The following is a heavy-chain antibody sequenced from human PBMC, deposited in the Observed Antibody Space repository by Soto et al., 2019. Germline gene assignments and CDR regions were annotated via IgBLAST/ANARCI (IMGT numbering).Heavy chain of an antibody. J-gene: IGHJ1*01. V-gene: IGHV4-39*01. Sequence: SGTLSLTCTVSGGSISSGGYYWSWIRQHPGKGLEWIGCIYYSGSTYYNPSLKSRVTISVDTSKNQFSLKLSSVTAADTAVYYCARQGSGAGAEYFQHWGQGTLVTVSS. CDR2: IYYSGST. CDR1: GGSISSGGYY. D-gene: IGHD1-26*01. CDR3: ARQGSGAGAEYFQH.